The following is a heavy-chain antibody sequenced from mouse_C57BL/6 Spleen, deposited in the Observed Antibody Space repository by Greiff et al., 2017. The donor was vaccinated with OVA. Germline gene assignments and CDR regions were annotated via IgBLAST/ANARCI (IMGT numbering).Heavy chain of an antibody. CDR2: IDPSDSYT. CDR1: GYTFTSYW. Sequence: QVQLQQPGAELVKPGASVKLSCKASGYTFTSYWMQWVKQRPGQGLEWIGEIDPSDSYTNYNQKFKGKATLPVDTSSSTAYMQLSSLTSEDSAVYYCARSPYYGNYVDYWGQGTTLTVSS. V-gene: IGHV1-50*01. J-gene: IGHJ2*01. CDR3: ARSPYYGNYVDY. D-gene: IGHD2-10*01.